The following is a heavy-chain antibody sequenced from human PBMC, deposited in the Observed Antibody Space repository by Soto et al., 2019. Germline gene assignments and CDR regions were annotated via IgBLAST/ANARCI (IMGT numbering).Heavy chain of an antibody. V-gene: IGHV3-33*01. J-gene: IGHJ4*02. D-gene: IGHD4-17*01. CDR1: GFTFSSYG. Sequence: QVQLVESGGGVVQPGRSLRLSCAASGFTFSSYGMHWVRQAPGKGLEWVAVIWYDGSNKYYADSVKGRFTISRDNSKNTLYLQMNSLRAEDTAVYYCARDPDTVTEGYYFDYWGQGTLVTVSS. CDR3: ARDPDTVTEGYYFDY. CDR2: IWYDGSNK.